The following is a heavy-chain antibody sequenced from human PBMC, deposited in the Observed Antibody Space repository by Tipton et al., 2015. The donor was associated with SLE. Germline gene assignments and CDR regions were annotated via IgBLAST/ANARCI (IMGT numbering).Heavy chain of an antibody. D-gene: IGHD3-16*02. V-gene: IGHV4-31*03. Sequence: TLSLTCTVSGGSISSGGYYWSWIRQHPGKGLEWIGYIYYSGGTYYNPSLKSRVTISVDTSKNQFSLKLSSVTAADTAVYYCAGLRLGELSLSYWGQGTLVTVSS. CDR1: GGSISSGGYY. CDR3: AGLRLGELSLSY. J-gene: IGHJ4*02. CDR2: IYYSGGT.